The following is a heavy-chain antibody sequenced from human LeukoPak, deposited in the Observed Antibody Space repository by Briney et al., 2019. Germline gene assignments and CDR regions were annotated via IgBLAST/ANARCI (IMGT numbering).Heavy chain of an antibody. CDR1: GGSITSTTYY. D-gene: IGHD3-9*01. CDR3: ARPIHVLRYFDWLLPTPEVDAFDI. Sequence: PSETLSLTCTVSGGSITSTTYYWGWIRQPPGKGLEWIGSIYYSGSTYYNPSLKSRVTISVDTSKNQFSLKLSSVTAADTAVYYCARPIHVLRYFDWLLPTPEVDAFDIWGQGTMVTVSS. CDR2: IYYSGST. J-gene: IGHJ3*02. V-gene: IGHV4-39*01.